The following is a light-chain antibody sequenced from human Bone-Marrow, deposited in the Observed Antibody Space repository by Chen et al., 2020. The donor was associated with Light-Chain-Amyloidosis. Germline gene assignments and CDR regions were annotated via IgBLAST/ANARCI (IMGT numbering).Light chain of an antibody. CDR3: QQYGTSPLT. Sequence: EIVLTQSPGTLSVSQGEGANLSCRASQTISSNSLTWYQQKFGQAPRLLIYGYSSRSTGIPDRFTGSGSGTDFTLTINRLEPEDFAMFYFQQYGTSPLTFGGGTKVDLK. J-gene: IGKJ4*01. CDR1: QTISSNS. CDR2: GYS. V-gene: IGKV3-20*01.